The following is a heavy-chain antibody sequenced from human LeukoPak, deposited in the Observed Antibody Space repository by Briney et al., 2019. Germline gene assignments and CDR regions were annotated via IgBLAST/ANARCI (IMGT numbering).Heavy chain of an antibody. CDR3: AGGYCSGGSCYRRRNHYYGMDV. CDR2: INDSGST. J-gene: IGHJ6*02. V-gene: IGHV4-34*01. Sequence: SETLSLTCAVFGGSFSGYYWSWIRQPPGQGLEWIGEINDSGSTNYNPSLKSRDTISVDTSKNQFSLKLSSVTAADTAVYYCAGGYCSGGSCYRRRNHYYGMDVWGQGTTVTVSS. CDR1: GGSFSGYY. D-gene: IGHD2-15*01.